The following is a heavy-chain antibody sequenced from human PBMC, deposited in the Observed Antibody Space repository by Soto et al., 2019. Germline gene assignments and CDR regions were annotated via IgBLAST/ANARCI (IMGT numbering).Heavy chain of an antibody. J-gene: IGHJ4*02. D-gene: IGHD3-16*01. V-gene: IGHV3-33*05. Sequence: QVQLVESGGGVVQPGTSLRLSCVGSGFTFRSYVIHWVRQAPGKGLEWVALTSYDGSNKFYGDSVKGRFTISRDNSRNTVELPMDSLRLEDTSLYYCARWGTTGGLDVWGQGTLVSVSS. CDR3: ARWGTTGGLDV. CDR2: TSYDGSNK. CDR1: GFTFRSYV.